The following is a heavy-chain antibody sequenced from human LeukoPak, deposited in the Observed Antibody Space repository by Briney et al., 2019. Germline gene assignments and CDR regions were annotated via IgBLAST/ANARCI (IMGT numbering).Heavy chain of an antibody. D-gene: IGHD6-13*01. V-gene: IGHV3-11*01. CDR2: ISSSGSTI. Sequence: TPGGSLRLSCAASGFTFSSYAMSWIRQAPGKGLEWVSYISSSGSTIYYADSVKGRFTISRDNAKNSLYLQMNSLRAEDTAVYYCARALLTQQLVQDYWGQGTLVTVSS. CDR1: GFTFSSYA. J-gene: IGHJ4*02. CDR3: ARALLTQQLVQDY.